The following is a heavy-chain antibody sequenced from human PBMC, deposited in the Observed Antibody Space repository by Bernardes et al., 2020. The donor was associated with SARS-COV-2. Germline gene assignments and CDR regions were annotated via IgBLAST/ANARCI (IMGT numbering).Heavy chain of an antibody. CDR1: GGSIDPYY. CDR3: ARGFDPIRWYYFQY. Sequence: SETLSLTCIVSGGSIDPYYWSWIRQSPGKGLEWIGYVSSRGVTDYHPSLNSRLTISVDTSRNRFSLKLTSVTAADTAVYYCARGFDPIRWYYFQYWGQGTLVTVSS. CDR2: VSSRGVT. V-gene: IGHV4-59*01. D-gene: IGHD2-15*01. J-gene: IGHJ4*02.